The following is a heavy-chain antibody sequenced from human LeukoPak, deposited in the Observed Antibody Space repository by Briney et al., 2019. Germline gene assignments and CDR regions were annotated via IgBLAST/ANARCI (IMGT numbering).Heavy chain of an antibody. D-gene: IGHD1-14*01. CDR1: GGTFSSYA. J-gene: IGHJ4*02. CDR2: IIPIFGTA. V-gene: IGHV1-69*13. CDR3: ARVPPSGKPFDY. Sequence: ASVEVSCKASGGTFSSYAISWVRQAPGQGLEWMGGIIPIFGTASYAQKFQGRVTITADESTSTAYMELSSLRSEDTAVYYCARVPPSGKPFDYWGQGTLVTVSS.